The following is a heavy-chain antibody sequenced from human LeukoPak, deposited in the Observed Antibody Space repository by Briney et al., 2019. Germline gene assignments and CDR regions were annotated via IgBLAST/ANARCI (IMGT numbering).Heavy chain of an antibody. J-gene: IGHJ6*02. CDR2: VSASGLST. D-gene: IGHD1-26*01. Sequence: GGSLRLSCAASGFTFSSYSMSWVRQSPGKGREWVSSVSASGLSTYYADSVKGRFTISRDNSKNTLYLQMNSLTADDTALYYCARRKVGPTNYYYGVDVWGQGTTVTVSS. CDR3: ARRKVGPTNYYYGVDV. V-gene: IGHV3-23*01. CDR1: GFTFSSYS.